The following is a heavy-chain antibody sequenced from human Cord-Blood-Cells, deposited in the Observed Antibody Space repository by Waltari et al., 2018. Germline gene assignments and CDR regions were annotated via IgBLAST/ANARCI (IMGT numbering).Heavy chain of an antibody. CDR2: IRISGRTI. D-gene: IGHD2-15*01. V-gene: IGHV3-11*01. Sequence: QVQLVESGGGLVKPGGSLRLSCAASVFTFSDYYHSWIRQAPGKGLEWVSDIRISGRTIYYPDSVKGRSPISRDKAKNSLYLKMNSLRVEDTAVYYCARERGWELLLDYWGQGTLVTVSS. J-gene: IGHJ4*02. CDR3: ARERGWELLLDY. CDR1: VFTFSDYY.